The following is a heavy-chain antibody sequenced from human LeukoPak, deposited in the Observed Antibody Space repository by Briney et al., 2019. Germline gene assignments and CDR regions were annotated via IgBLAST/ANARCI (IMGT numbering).Heavy chain of an antibody. J-gene: IGHJ3*02. CDR2: IAHDGSNK. D-gene: IGHD2-15*01. CDR3: ARDGYIGVVVVAATGDAFDI. V-gene: IGHV3-30*03. Sequence: GGSLRLSCAASGFTFSNYVMQWVRQAPGKGLEWVALIAHDGSNKYYADSVKGRFTISRDNSKNTLYLQMNSLRAEDTAVYYCARDGYIGVVVVAATGDAFDIWGQGTMVTVSS. CDR1: GFTFSNYV.